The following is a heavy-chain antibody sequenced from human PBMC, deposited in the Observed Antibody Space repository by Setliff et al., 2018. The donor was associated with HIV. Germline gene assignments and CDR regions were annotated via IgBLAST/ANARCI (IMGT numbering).Heavy chain of an antibody. CDR1: GFTFSTYA. CDR2: ISGGSGRT. V-gene: IGHV3-23*01. Sequence: LRLSCAASGFTFSTYAMSWVRQAPGKGLEWVSAISGGSGRTYYVATVKGRFTISGDDSKNTLYLQMNSLRAEDTGIYYCAKDRNFPNDVFDTWGQGTMVTVSS. CDR3: AKDRNFPNDVFDT. J-gene: IGHJ3*02.